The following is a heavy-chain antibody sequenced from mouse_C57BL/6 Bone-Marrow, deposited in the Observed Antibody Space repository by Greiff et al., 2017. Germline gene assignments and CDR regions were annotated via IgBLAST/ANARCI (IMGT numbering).Heavy chain of an antibody. D-gene: IGHD2-5*01. Sequence: LQESGAELVRPGASVTLSCKASGYTFTDYEMHWVKQTPVHGLEWIGAIDPETGGTAYTQKFKGKAILTADKSSSTAYMELRSLTSEDSAVYYCTRRETSYYSNYYAMDYWGQGTSVTVSS. CDR1: GYTFTDYE. V-gene: IGHV1-15*01. CDR2: IDPETGGT. CDR3: TRRETSYYSNYYAMDY. J-gene: IGHJ4*01.